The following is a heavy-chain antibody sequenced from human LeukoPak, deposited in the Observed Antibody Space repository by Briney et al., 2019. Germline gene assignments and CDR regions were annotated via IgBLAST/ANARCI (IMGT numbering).Heavy chain of an antibody. CDR2: IYYSGST. CDR1: VGSISGYY. D-gene: IGHD2/OR15-2a*01. Sequence: SETLSLTCTVSVGSISGYYWSWIRQPPGKGLEWIGYIYYSGSTNYNPSLKSRVTISVDTFKTQFSLNLSSVTAADTAVYYWARGVRENNLGFLLYYYYYYMDVWGKGTTVAISS. J-gene: IGHJ6*03. CDR3: ARGVRENNLGFLLYYYYYYMDV. V-gene: IGHV4-59*01.